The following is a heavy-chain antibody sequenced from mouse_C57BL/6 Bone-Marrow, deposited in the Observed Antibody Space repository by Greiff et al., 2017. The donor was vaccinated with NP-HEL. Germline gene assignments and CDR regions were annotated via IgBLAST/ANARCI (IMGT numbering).Heavy chain of an antibody. J-gene: IGHJ3*01. Sequence: QVQLKESGPGLVQPSQSLSITCTVSGFSLTSYGVHWVRQSPGKGLEWLGVIWSGGSTDYNAAFISRLSISKDNSKSQVFFKMNSLQADDTARYYCARNTSEYPWCAYWGQGTLVTVSA. CDR1: GFSLTSYG. CDR2: IWSGGST. V-gene: IGHV2-2*01. CDR3: ARNTSEYPWCAY. D-gene: IGHD5-1*01.